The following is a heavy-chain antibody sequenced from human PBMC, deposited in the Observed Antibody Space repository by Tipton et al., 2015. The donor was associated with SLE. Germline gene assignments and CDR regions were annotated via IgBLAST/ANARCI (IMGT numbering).Heavy chain of an antibody. J-gene: IGHJ4*02. V-gene: IGHV4-59*11. CDR1: GGSISSHY. CDR2: IYYSGST. D-gene: IGHD6-19*01. Sequence: LRLSCTVSGGSISSHYWSWIRQPPGKGLEWIGYIYYSGSTNYNPSLKSRVTISVDTSKNQFSLKLSSVTAADTAVYYCARGAVAGHFDYWGQGTLVTVSS. CDR3: ARGAVAGHFDY.